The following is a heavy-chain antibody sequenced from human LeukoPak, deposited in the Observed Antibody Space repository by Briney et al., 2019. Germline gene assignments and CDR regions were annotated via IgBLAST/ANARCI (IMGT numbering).Heavy chain of an antibody. CDR2: VFHSGST. D-gene: IGHD3-22*01. V-gene: IGHV4-38-2*01. J-gene: IGHJ3*01. Sequence: PSETLSLTGDVSDFSIITTYYWGWIRQPPGKGLEWIGNVFHSGSTYYNPSLKSRVTISVDKSKNQFSLKLRSVTAADTAVYYCARQLYSDSSAWGQGTMVTVSS. CDR3: ARQLYSDSSA. CDR1: DFSIITTYY.